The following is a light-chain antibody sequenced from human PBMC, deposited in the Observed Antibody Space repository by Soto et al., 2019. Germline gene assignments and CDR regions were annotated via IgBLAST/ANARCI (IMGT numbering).Light chain of an antibody. J-gene: IGKJ4*01. CDR1: QSVGNNY. CDR2: DAS. CDR3: QKYGSTPLT. V-gene: IGKV3-20*01. Sequence: EIVLTQSPGTLSLSPGERATLSCRASQSVGNNYLAWYQQKPGQAPRFLIYDASSRATGIPDRFSGSGSGPDFTLTISRLEPEDFAVYYCQKYGSTPLTFGGGTKVEIK.